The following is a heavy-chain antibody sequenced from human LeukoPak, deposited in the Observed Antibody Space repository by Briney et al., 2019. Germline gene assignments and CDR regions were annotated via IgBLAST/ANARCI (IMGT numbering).Heavy chain of an antibody. CDR2: INWNGGST. V-gene: IGHV3-20*04. J-gene: IGHJ6*03. CDR3: ARDGSVVGARYMDV. CDR1: GFTFDDYG. D-gene: IGHD1-26*01. Sequence: PGGSLRLSCAASGFTFDDYGMSWVRQAPGKGLEWVSGINWNGGSTGYADSVKGRFTIFRDNAKNSLYLQMNSLRAEDPALYYCARDGSVVGARYMDVWGKGTTVTVSS.